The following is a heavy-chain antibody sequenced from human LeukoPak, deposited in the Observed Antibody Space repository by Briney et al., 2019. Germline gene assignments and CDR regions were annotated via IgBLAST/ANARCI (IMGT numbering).Heavy chain of an antibody. J-gene: IGHJ4*02. CDR3: ARDRGTTGYYYLDS. V-gene: IGHV4-59*01. CDR2: IYHTGST. CDR1: GGPITEYY. D-gene: IGHD1-26*01. Sequence: SETLSLTCSVSGGPITEYYWSWIRQPPGKGLEWIGYIYHTGSTNYSPSLKSRVTMSVDASRNQSSLKLVSVTAADTVVYYCARDRGTTGYYYLDSWGQGILVTVSS.